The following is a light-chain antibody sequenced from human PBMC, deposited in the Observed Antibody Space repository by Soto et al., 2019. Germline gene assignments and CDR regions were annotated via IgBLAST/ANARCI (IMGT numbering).Light chain of an antibody. V-gene: IGKV3-15*01. Sequence: ETVMTQSPATLSVSPGERATLYCKASQRISSNLAWYQQKPGQPPRLLIYGASTRATGIPARFSGSGSGTEFTLTISGLQSEDFALYYCQQYNIWPPYTFGQGTRLEIK. CDR1: QRISSN. CDR3: QQYNIWPPYT. J-gene: IGKJ5*01. CDR2: GAS.